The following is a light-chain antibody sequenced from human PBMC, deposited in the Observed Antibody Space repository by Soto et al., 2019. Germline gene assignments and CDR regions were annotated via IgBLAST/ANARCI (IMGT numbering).Light chain of an antibody. CDR1: QSINSW. CDR2: DAS. J-gene: IGKJ4*01. V-gene: IGKV1-5*01. CDR3: QQYKSYSLT. Sequence: DIQMTQSPSTLSASVGDRVTITCRASQSINSWLAWYQQKPGKAPKLLIYDASSLESGVPSRFTGSGSGTEFTLTISSLQPDDCATYYCQQYKSYSLTFVGGTKVEIK.